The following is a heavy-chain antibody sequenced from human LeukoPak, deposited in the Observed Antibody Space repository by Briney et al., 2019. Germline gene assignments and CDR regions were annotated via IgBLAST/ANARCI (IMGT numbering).Heavy chain of an antibody. V-gene: IGHV3-11*01. CDR1: GFTFSDHY. CDR2: ISSSGSTI. D-gene: IGHD1-14*01. Sequence: GGSLRLPCAASGFTFSDHYMSWIRQAPGEGLEWVSYISSSGSTIYYADSVKGRFTISRDNAKNSLYLQMNSLRAEDTAVYYCARVCSGTPSYWYFDLWGRGTLVTVSS. CDR3: ARVCSGTPSYWYFDL. J-gene: IGHJ2*01.